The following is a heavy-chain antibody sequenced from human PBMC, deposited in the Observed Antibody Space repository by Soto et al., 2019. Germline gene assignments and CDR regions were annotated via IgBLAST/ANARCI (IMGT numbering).Heavy chain of an antibody. CDR3: ARALYAPEDYFDY. Sequence: LRLSCAASGFTFSSYWMSWVRQAPGKGLEWVANIKQDGSEKYYVDSVKGRFTISRDNAKNSLYLQMNSLRAEDTAVYYCARALYAPEDYFDYWGQGTLVTVSS. CDR2: IKQDGSEK. V-gene: IGHV3-7*01. CDR1: GFTFSSYW. J-gene: IGHJ4*02. D-gene: IGHD2-2*01.